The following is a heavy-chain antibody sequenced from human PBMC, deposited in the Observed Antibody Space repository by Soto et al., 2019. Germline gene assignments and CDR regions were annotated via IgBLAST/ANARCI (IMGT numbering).Heavy chain of an antibody. J-gene: IGHJ4*02. D-gene: IGHD1-26*01. CDR2: IIPIFGTA. V-gene: IGHV1-69*12. CDR3: ARKASGGSYGEFDY. Sequence: QVQLVQSGAEVKKPGSSVKVSCKASGGTFSSYAISWVRQAPGQGLEWMGGIIPIFGTANYAQKFQGRVTMTADEPTSTAYMELNSLRSEDTAVYYCARKASGGSYGEFDYWGQGTLVTVSS. CDR1: GGTFSSYA.